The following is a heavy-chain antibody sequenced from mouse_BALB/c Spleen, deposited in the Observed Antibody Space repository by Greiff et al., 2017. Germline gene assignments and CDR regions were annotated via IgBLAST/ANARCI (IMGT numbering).Heavy chain of an antibody. CDR3: AFITTVVAHDY. J-gene: IGHJ2*01. V-gene: IGHV14-3*02. CDR1: GFNIKDTY. D-gene: IGHD1-1*01. Sequence: VQLQQSGAELVKPGASVKLSCTASGFNIKDTYMHWVKQRPEQGLEWIGRIDPANGNTKYDPKFQGKATITADTSSNTAYLQLSSLTSEDTAVYYCAFITTVVAHDYWGQGTTLTVSS. CDR2: IDPANGNT.